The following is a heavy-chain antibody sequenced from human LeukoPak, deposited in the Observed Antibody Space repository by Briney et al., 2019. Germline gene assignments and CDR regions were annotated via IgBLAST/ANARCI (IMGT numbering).Heavy chain of an antibody. CDR2: ISWNSGSI. V-gene: IGHV3-9*01. CDR3: AKDTGYAIHYFDY. D-gene: IGHD2-2*01. J-gene: IGHJ4*02. Sequence: GGSLRLSCAASGFTFDDYAMHWVRQAPGKGLEWVSGISWNSGSIGYADSVKGRFTISRDNAKNSLYLQMNSLRAEDTALYYCAKDTGYAIHYFDYWGQGTLVTVSS. CDR1: GFTFDDYA.